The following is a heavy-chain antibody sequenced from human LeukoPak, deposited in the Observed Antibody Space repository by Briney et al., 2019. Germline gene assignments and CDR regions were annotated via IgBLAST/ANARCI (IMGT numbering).Heavy chain of an antibody. V-gene: IGHV3-21*01. D-gene: IGHD3-22*01. CDR3: AREAIYYYDSSGYGDY. Sequence: PGGSLRLSCAASGFVFSTYTMNWVRQAPGKGLEWVSSINTDVNYIYYADSVKGRFTISRDNAKNSLYLQMNSLRAEDTAVYYCAREAIYYYDSSGYGDYWGQGTLVTVSS. CDR2: INTDVNYI. CDR1: GFVFSTYT. J-gene: IGHJ4*02.